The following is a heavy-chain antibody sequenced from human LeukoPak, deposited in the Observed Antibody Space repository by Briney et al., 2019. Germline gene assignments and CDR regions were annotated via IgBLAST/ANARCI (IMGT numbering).Heavy chain of an antibody. J-gene: IGHJ3*02. Sequence: PGGSLRLSCAASGFTFSSYSMNWVRQAPGKGLEWVSSISSSSSYIYYADSVKGRFTISRDNAKNSLYLQMNSLRAEDTAVYYCAREPWGLVDDAFDIWGQGTMVTVSS. D-gene: IGHD3-16*01. V-gene: IGHV3-21*01. CDR1: GFTFSSYS. CDR2: ISSSSSYI. CDR3: AREPWGLVDDAFDI.